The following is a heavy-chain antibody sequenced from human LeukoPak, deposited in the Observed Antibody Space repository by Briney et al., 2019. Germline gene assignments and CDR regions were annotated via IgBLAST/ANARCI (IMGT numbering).Heavy chain of an antibody. J-gene: IGHJ4*02. D-gene: IGHD3-3*01. CDR1: GFTFSSYG. CDR2: IRYDGSNK. Sequence: PGGSLRLSCAASGFTFSSYGMHWVRQAPGKGLEWVAFIRYDGSNKYYADSVKGRFTISSDNSKNTLYLQMNSLRAEDTAVYYCAKDRSYYDFWSGYCFDYWGQGTLVTVSS. V-gene: IGHV3-30*02. CDR3: AKDRSYYDFWSGYCFDY.